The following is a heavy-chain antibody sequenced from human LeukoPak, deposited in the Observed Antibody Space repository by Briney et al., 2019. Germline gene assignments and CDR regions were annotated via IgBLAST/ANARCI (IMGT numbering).Heavy chain of an antibody. Sequence: GGSLRLSRAASGFTFSSYSMNWVRQAPGKGLEWVSSISSSSSYIYYADSVKGRFTISRDNAKNSLYLQMNSLRAEDTAVYYCARGWDYYDSSGFLYFDYWGQGTLVTVSS. CDR1: GFTFSSYS. CDR3: ARGWDYYDSSGFLYFDY. J-gene: IGHJ4*02. CDR2: ISSSSSYI. D-gene: IGHD3-22*01. V-gene: IGHV3-21*01.